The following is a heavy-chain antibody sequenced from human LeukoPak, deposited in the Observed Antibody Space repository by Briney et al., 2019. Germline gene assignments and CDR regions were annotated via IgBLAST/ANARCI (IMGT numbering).Heavy chain of an antibody. CDR3: ARDRNYGDYGTPRYFDY. V-gene: IGHV3-21*01. Sequence: PEGSLRLSCAVSGFTFTTYTMNWVRRAPGKGLEWVSFISSSSSYIYYADSVKGRFTIPRDNARNSLYLQMNSLRAEDTAVYYCARDRNYGDYGTPRYFDYWGPGTLVTVSS. D-gene: IGHD4-17*01. CDR2: ISSSSSYI. CDR1: GFTFTTYT. J-gene: IGHJ4*02.